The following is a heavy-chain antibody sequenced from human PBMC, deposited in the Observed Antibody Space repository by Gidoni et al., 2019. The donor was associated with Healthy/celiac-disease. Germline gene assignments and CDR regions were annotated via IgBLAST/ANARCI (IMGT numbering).Heavy chain of an antibody. CDR2: ISYDGSNK. Sequence: QVQLVESGGGVVQPGRSLRLSCAASGFTFSSYGMHWVRQAPGKGLGWVAVISYDGSNKYYADSVKGRFTISRDNSKNTLYLQMNSLRAEDTAVYYCAKAGGYYYDSSGYYPDYWGQGTLVTVSS. V-gene: IGHV3-30*18. CDR3: AKAGGYYYDSSGYYPDY. J-gene: IGHJ4*02. D-gene: IGHD3-22*01. CDR1: GFTFSSYG.